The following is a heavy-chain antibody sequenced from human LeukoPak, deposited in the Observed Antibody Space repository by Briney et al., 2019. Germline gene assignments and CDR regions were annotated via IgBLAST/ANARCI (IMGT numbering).Heavy chain of an antibody. Sequence: SETLSLTCTVSGGSISSSSYYWGWIRQPPGKGLEWIGSIYYSGSTYYNPSLKSRVTISVDTSKNQFSLKLSSVTAADTAVYYCARPDYGLFDYWGQGTLVTVSS. CDR1: GGSISSSSYY. D-gene: IGHD4-17*01. V-gene: IGHV4-39*07. J-gene: IGHJ4*02. CDR3: ARPDYGLFDY. CDR2: IYYSGST.